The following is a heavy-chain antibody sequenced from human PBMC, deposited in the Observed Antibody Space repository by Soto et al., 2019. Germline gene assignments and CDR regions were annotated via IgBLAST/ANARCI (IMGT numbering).Heavy chain of an antibody. Sequence: SETLSLTCTVSGGSIRNYYWSWIRQPPGKGLEWIGYIYYTGGTKSNPSLKSRVTISVDTSKNQFSLKLSSVTAADTAVYYCARGVCSEGSCFWRPAVWLDPWGQGTLVTVSS. J-gene: IGHJ5*02. D-gene: IGHD2-15*01. V-gene: IGHV4-59*01. CDR3: ARGVCSEGSCFWRPAVWLDP. CDR1: GGSIRNYY. CDR2: IYYTGGT.